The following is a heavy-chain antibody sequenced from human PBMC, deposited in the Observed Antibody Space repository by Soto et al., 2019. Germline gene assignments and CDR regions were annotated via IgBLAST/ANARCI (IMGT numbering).Heavy chain of an antibody. CDR2: IYSGGST. CDR3: GRVPQPLWPYYFDY. V-gene: IGHV3-66*01. D-gene: IGHD5-18*01. J-gene: IGHJ4*02. CDR1: GFTVSSNY. Sequence: EVQLVESGGGLVQPGGSLRLSCAASGFTVSSNYMSWVRQAPGKGLEWVSVIYSGGSTYYADSVKGRFTISRDNSKNRLYLQLNTLRAADTAVYSCGRVPQPLWPYYFDYRGQGALVTVSS.